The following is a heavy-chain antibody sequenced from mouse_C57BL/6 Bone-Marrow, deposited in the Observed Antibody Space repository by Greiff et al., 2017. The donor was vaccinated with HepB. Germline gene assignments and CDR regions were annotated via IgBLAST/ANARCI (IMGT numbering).Heavy chain of an antibody. V-gene: IGHV1-15*01. J-gene: IGHJ2*01. CDR1: GYTFTDYE. CDR3: ALRAGDY. Sequence: QVQLQQSGAELVRPGASVTLSCKASGYTFTDYEMHWVKQTPVHGLEWIGAIDPETGGTAYNQKFKGKAILNADKSSSTAYTELRSLTSEDSAVYYCALRAGDYWGQGTTLTVSS. D-gene: IGHD2-12*01. CDR2: IDPETGGT.